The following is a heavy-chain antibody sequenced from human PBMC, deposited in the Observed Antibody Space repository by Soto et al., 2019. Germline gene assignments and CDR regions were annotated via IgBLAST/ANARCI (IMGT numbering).Heavy chain of an antibody. CDR2: ISHDESNK. CDR1: GFTFSTRV. V-gene: IGHV3-30-3*01. Sequence: QVQLVESGGGVVQPGRSLRLSCAASGFTFSTRVMHWVRQAPGKGLEWVALISHDESNKDYADSVKGRFTISKDNSKNTLYLQMNSLRGEDTAVYYCAREDESSGHAGTFQHWGQGTLVSVSS. D-gene: IGHD3-22*01. CDR3: AREDESSGHAGTFQH. J-gene: IGHJ1*01.